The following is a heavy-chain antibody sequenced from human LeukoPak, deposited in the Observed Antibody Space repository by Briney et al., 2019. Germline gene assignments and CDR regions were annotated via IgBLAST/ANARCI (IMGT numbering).Heavy chain of an antibody. D-gene: IGHD3-10*01. CDR1: GGSISSSSYY. Sequence: SETLSLTCTVSGGSISSSSYYWGWIRQPPGKGLGWIGSIYYSGSTYYNPSLKSRVTISVDTSKNQFSLKLSSVTAADTAVYYCARHRGSGGYFDLWGRGTLVTVSS. CDR2: IYYSGST. V-gene: IGHV4-39*01. J-gene: IGHJ2*01. CDR3: ARHRGSGGYFDL.